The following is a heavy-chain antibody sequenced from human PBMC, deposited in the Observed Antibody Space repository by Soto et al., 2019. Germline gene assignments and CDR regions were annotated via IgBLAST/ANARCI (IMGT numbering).Heavy chain of an antibody. CDR2: IDPSDSYT. V-gene: IGHV5-10-1*01. CDR3: ASLGIAAAGTGYYYGMDV. Sequence: GESLKISCKGSGYSFTSYWISWVRQMPGKGLEWMGRIDPSDSYTNYSPSFQGHVTISADKSISTAYLQWSSLKASDTAMYYCASLGIAAAGTGYYYGMDVWGQGTTVTVS. CDR1: GYSFTSYW. D-gene: IGHD6-13*01. J-gene: IGHJ6*02.